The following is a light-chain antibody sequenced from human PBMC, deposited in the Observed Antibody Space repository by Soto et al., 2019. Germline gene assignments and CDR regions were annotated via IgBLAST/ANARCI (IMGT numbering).Light chain of an antibody. CDR1: QGIVRR. J-gene: IGKJ1*01. CDR2: DAS. Sequence: DIQMTQSPSTLSASIGDRVTIPCRASQGIVRRLAWYQHEPGKAPKLLIYDASSLESGDPSRFSGSGAGTVFTLTISSLQPEDFATYDGQHDYGYSGTCGQVTK. CDR3: QHDYGYSGT. V-gene: IGKV1-5*01.